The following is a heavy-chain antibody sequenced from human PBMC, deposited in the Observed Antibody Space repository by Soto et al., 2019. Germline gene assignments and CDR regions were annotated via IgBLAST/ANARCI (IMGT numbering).Heavy chain of an antibody. Sequence: GGSLRLSCAASGFTFSSYAMSWVRQAPRKGLEWVSAISGSGGSTYYADSVKGRFTISRDNSKNTLYLQMNSLRAEDTAVYYCAKPSNYDFWSGYPLNWFDPWGQGTLVTVSS. V-gene: IGHV3-23*01. D-gene: IGHD3-3*01. CDR2: ISGSGGST. CDR3: AKPSNYDFWSGYPLNWFDP. CDR1: GFTFSSYA. J-gene: IGHJ5*02.